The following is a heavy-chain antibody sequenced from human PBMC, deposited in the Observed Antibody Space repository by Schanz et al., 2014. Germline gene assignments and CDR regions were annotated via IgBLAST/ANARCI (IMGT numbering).Heavy chain of an antibody. Sequence: EVQLVESGGGLVKPGGSLRLSCAASGFTFSSYAMSWVRQAPGKGLEWVSTISASGGSTYYADSVKGRFTISRDNSKNILYLQMNSLSADDTAVFYCAKGMGYCSGGTCYDYYYYGLDVWGQGTTVTVSS. CDR1: GFTFSSYA. J-gene: IGHJ6*02. V-gene: IGHV3-23*04. CDR3: AKGMGYCSGGTCYDYYYYGLDV. D-gene: IGHD2-15*01. CDR2: ISASGGST.